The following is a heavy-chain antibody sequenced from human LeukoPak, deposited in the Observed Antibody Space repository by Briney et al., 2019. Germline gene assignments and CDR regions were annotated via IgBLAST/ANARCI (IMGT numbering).Heavy chain of an antibody. CDR3: ARDPAYGAFDY. D-gene: IGHD4-17*01. V-gene: IGHV3-7*01. CDR2: IDPDGNTK. CDR1: GFTFSGTW. J-gene: IGHJ4*02. Sequence: GGSLRLSCAASGFTFSGTWMTWVRQAPGRGLEWVANIDPDGNTKNYLDSVKGRFTISRDNARNSLYLQLNSLRAEDTSVYYCARDPAYGAFDYWGQGTLVTVSS.